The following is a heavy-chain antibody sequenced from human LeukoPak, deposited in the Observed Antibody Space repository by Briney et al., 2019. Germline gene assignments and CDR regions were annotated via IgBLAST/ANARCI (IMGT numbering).Heavy chain of an antibody. CDR1: GFTFSNAW. V-gene: IGHV3-21*01. D-gene: IGHD3-9*01. Sequence: PGGSLRLSCAASGFTFSNAWMSWVRQAPGKGLEWVSSISSSSSYIYYADSVKGRFTISRDNAKNSLYLQMNSLRAEDTAVYYCARHGYDILTGYENWFDPWGQGTLVTVSS. J-gene: IGHJ5*02. CDR2: ISSSSSYI. CDR3: ARHGYDILTGYENWFDP.